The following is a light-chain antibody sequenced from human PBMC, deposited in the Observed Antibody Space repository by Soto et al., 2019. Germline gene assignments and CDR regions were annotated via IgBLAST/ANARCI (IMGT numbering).Light chain of an antibody. Sequence: QSVLTQPASVSGSPGQSITISCTGTSSDVGGYNYVSWYQQHPGKAPKLMIYEVSNRPSGVSNRFSGSKSGNTASLTISGLQAEDEADYYCSSYTSSSTVIVFGTGTKVTVL. CDR3: SSYTSSSTVIV. V-gene: IGLV2-14*01. CDR2: EVS. J-gene: IGLJ1*01. CDR1: SSDVGGYNY.